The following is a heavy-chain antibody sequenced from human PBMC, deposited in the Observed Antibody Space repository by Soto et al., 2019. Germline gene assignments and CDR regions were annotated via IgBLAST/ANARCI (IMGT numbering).Heavy chain of an antibody. D-gene: IGHD6-13*01. CDR3: ARPKTIGAAAGKGWFDP. CDR1: GGSFSGYY. J-gene: IGHJ5*02. V-gene: IGHV4-34*01. CDR2: INHSGST. Sequence: SETLSLTCAVYGGSFSGYYWTWIRQPPGTGLEWIGEINHSGSTNYNPSLKSRVTISVDPSKNQFSLKLTSVTAADTAMYYCARPKTIGAAAGKGWFDPWGQGTLVT.